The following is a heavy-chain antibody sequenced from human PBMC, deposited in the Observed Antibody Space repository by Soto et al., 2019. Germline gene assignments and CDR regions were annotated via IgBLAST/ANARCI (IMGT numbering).Heavy chain of an antibody. CDR3: ARLGGFYQAFDS. Sequence: SETLSLTCAVSGGSISPYYWAWIRRPSGKGLEWLGYIYFGGTTTYNPSLKSRLTMSLDTSKNQFSLKLTSVAAADTAVYYCARLGGFYQAFDSWGQGALVTVSS. J-gene: IGHJ4*02. CDR2: IYFGGTT. CDR1: GGSISPYY. D-gene: IGHD3-22*01. V-gene: IGHV4-59*12.